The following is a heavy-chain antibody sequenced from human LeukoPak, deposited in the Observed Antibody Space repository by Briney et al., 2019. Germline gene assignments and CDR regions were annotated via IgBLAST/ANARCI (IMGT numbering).Heavy chain of an antibody. D-gene: IGHD6-19*01. V-gene: IGHV3-23*01. Sequence: PGGSLRLSCAASGFTFSSYAMSWVRQAPGKGLEWVSAISGSGDNTYYADSVKGRFTISRDNSKNTLYLQMNSLRAEDTAVYYCAKMRPVAGDSSGWYFDFWGQGTLVTVSS. CDR1: GFTFSSYA. CDR3: AKMRPVAGDSSGWYFDF. CDR2: ISGSGDNT. J-gene: IGHJ4*02.